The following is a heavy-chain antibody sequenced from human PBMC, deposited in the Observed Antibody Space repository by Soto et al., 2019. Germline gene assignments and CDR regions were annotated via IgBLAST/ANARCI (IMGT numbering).Heavy chain of an antibody. V-gene: IGHV3-21*01. Sequence: EVQLVESGGGLVKPGGSLRLSCAASGFTFSSYSMNWVRQAPGKGLEWVSSISSSSSYIYYADSVKGRFTISRDNAKNSLYLQMNSLRAEDTAVYYCARRAVIAAPTCAYHYYGMDVWGQGTTVTVSS. J-gene: IGHJ6*02. D-gene: IGHD6-6*01. CDR1: GFTFSSYS. CDR2: ISSSSSYI. CDR3: ARRAVIAAPTCAYHYYGMDV.